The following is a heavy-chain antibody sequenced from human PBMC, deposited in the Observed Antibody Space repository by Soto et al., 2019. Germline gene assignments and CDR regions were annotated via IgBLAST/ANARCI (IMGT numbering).Heavy chain of an antibody. V-gene: IGHV4-59*08. J-gene: IGHJ6*03. CDR1: GGSISSYY. CDR2: IYYSGST. D-gene: IGHD2-8*01. Sequence: SETLSLTCTVSGGSISSYYWSWIRQPPGKGLEWIGYIYYSGSTNYSPSLKSRVTISVDTSKNQFSLKLSSVTAADTAVYYCARHEKVYAISYYYYYMDVWGKGTTVTVSS. CDR3: ARHEKVYAISYYYYYMDV.